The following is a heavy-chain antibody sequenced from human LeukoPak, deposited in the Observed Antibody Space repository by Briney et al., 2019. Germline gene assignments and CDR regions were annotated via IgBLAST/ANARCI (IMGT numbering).Heavy chain of an antibody. V-gene: IGHV4-39*07. J-gene: IGHJ4*02. CDR2: IYYSGST. CDR1: GDSISSSSYY. D-gene: IGHD3-9*01. Sequence: SETLSLTCTVSGDSISSSSYYWGWIRQPPGKGLEWIGSIYYSGSTYYNPSLKSRVTISVDTSKNQFSLKLSSVTAADTAVYYCARLNFDWLSGPGDYWGQGTLVTVSS. CDR3: ARLNFDWLSGPGDY.